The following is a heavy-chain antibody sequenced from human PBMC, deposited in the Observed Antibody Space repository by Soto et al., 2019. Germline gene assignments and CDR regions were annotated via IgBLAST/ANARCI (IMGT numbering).Heavy chain of an antibody. V-gene: IGHV1-3*01. CDR2: INAGNGNT. J-gene: IGHJ4*02. CDR1: GYTFTSYA. CDR3: ARDNIRSSGSRF. D-gene: IGHD6-19*01. Sequence: VASVKVSCKVSGYTFTSYAMHWVRQAPGQRLEWMGWINAGNGNTKYSQKFQGRVTITRDTSASTAYMELSSLRSEDTAVYYCARDNIRSSGSRFWGQGTLVTVSS.